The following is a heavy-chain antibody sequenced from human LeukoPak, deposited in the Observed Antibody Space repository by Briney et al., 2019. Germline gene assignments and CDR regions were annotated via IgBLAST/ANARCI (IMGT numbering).Heavy chain of an antibody. J-gene: IGHJ4*02. D-gene: IGHD2-15*01. CDR2: IEEDGSEK. Sequence: PGGSLRLSCVASGFTFSSYWMNWVRQAPGKGPEWVANIEEDGSEKNYVDSVKGRFTISRDNAKSSVYLQMNNLRAEDTAVYYCVGGAGWQSDYWGQGTPVAVSS. V-gene: IGHV3-7*04. CDR1: GFTFSSYW. CDR3: VGGAGWQSDY.